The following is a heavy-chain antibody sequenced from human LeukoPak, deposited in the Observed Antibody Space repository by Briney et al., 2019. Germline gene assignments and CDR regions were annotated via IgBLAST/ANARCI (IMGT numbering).Heavy chain of an antibody. Sequence: PGGSLRLSCAASGFTFSSYSMNWVRQAPGKGLEWVSYISISTSTIYYADSVKGRFTISRDNAKNSLYLQMNSLRVEDTAVYYCASLYGEVLDYWGQGTLVTASS. J-gene: IGHJ4*02. CDR3: ASLYGEVLDY. V-gene: IGHV3-48*01. CDR1: GFTFSSYS. CDR2: ISISTSTI. D-gene: IGHD4-17*01.